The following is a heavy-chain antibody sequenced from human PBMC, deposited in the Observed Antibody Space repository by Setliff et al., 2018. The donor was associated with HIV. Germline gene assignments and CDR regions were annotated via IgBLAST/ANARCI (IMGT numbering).Heavy chain of an antibody. CDR3: VGDDNSWFWSYF. CDR1: GHSISDGSC. Sequence: TETLSLTCTVSGHSISDGSCWGWIRQTPGKGLEWIGTFSHSGTTYYNPSLESRVTISVHTSQNQFSLKLNSVTAADTAVYYCVGDDNSWFWSYFWGQGTLVTVSS. D-gene: IGHD6-13*01. CDR2: FSHSGTT. V-gene: IGHV4-38-2*02. J-gene: IGHJ4*02.